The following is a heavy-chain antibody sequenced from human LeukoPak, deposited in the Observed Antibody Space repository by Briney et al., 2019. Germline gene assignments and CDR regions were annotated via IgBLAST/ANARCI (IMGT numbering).Heavy chain of an antibody. CDR1: GYTFTGYY. J-gene: IGHJ4*02. D-gene: IGHD5-24*01. CDR2: INPNSGGT. V-gene: IGHV1-2*02. CDR3: ARDHSVTRGAYYFDY. Sequence: ASVKVSCKASGYTFTGYYIHWVRQAPGQGPEWMGWINPNSGGTNYSQKFQGRVTMTRDTSISTAYMELSRLRSDDTAFYYCARDHSVTRGAYYFDYWGQGTLVTVSS.